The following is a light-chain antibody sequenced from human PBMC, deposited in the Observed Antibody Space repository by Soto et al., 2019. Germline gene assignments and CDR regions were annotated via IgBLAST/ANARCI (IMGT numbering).Light chain of an antibody. J-gene: IGKJ2*02. V-gene: IGKV3-15*01. CDR2: GAS. CDR3: QQYNNWPPST. Sequence: EIVMTQSPATLSVSPGERATLSCRASPSVSSNLAWYQQKPGQAPRLLIYGASTRATGIPARFSGSGSGTEFTLTISSLQSADFAVYYCQQYNNWPPSTFGQGTKLEIK. CDR1: PSVSSN.